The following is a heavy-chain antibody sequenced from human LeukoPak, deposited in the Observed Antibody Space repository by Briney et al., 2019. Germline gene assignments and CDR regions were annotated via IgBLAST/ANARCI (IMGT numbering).Heavy chain of an antibody. CDR2: INPKSGVT. J-gene: IGHJ4*02. CDR3: ARALGNYYDSTVYQAY. V-gene: IGHV1-2*02. D-gene: IGHD3-22*01. Sequence: GASMKVSCNTSGCTFTDYYIHWVRQAPGQGLEWMGWINPKSGVTNYAQNFQDRVTLTSDTSISTAYMDLSGLTSGDTAVYYCARALGNYYDSTVYQAYWGQGHLVTVSS. CDR1: GCTFTDYY.